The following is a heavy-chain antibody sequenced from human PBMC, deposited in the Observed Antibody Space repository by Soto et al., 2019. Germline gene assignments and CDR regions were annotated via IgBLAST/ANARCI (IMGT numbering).Heavy chain of an antibody. CDR1: GVSISSGNW. V-gene: IGHV4-4*02. CDR2: IFHDGTA. D-gene: IGHD3-10*01. J-gene: IGHJ4*02. CDR3: ARLVYDTRLNYMYFDF. Sequence: KSSETLSLTCAVSGVSISSGNWWTWVRQSPQRGLECIGEIFHDGTANYYPSFERRVAISVDTSKNQFSLKLTSVTAADTAIYFCARLVYDTRLNYMYFDFWGQGTLVTVSS.